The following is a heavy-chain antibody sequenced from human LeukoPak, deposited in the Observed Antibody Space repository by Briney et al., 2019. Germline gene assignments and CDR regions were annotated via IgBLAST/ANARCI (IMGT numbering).Heavy chain of an antibody. D-gene: IGHD3-10*01. CDR1: GFTFTIYW. CDR3: AREPPLVGVIMFGTDY. Sequence: GGSLRLSCAASGFTFTIYWMTWVRQAPGKGLEWVANIKQDGSEKYYVDSVKGRFTISRDNAKNSLYLQMNSLRAEDTAVYYCAREPPLVGVIMFGTDYWGQGTLVTVSS. J-gene: IGHJ4*02. V-gene: IGHV3-7*01. CDR2: IKQDGSEK.